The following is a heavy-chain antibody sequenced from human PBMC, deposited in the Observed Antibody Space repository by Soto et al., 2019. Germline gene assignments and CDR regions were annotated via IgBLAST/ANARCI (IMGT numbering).Heavy chain of an antibody. CDR2: IYATGTT. CDR1: VASISGFY. D-gene: IGHD1-1*01. J-gene: IGHJ5*02. CDR3: VRDGTKTLRDWFDH. V-gene: IGHV4-4*07. Sequence: DTLSVTCPCSVASISGFYVSLIQKSAGKGLEWIGRIYATGTTDYNPSLKSRVMMSVDTSKKQFSLKLRSVTAADTAVYYCVRDGTKTLRDWFDHWGQGISVTVPQ.